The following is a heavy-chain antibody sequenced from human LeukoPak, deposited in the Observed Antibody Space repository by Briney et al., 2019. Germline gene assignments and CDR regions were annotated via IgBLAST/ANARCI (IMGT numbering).Heavy chain of an antibody. J-gene: IGHJ6*03. CDR2: INHSGST. V-gene: IGHV4-34*01. CDR1: GGSFSGYY. Sequence: SETLSLTCAVYGGSFSGYYWSWIRQPPGKGLEWIGEINHSGSTNYNPSLKSRVTISVDTSKNQFSLKLSSVTAADTAVYYCARRGIGGSGSYYSNRNYYYYMDVWGKGTTVTISS. D-gene: IGHD3-10*01. CDR3: ARRGIGGSGSYYSNRNYYYYMDV.